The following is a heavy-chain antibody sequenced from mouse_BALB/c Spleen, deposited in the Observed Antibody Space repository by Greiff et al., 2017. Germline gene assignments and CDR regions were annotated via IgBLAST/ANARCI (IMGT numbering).Heavy chain of an antibody. CDR3: AVVYDGPYYYAMDY. J-gene: IGHJ4*01. CDR2: ISYSGST. Sequence: EVQGVESGPGLVKPSQSLSLTCTVTGYSITSDYAWNWIRQFPGNKLEWMGYISYSGSTSYNPSLKSRISITRDTSKNQFFLQLNSVTTEDTATYYCAVVYDGPYYYAMDYWGQGTSVTVSS. V-gene: IGHV3-2*02. D-gene: IGHD2-3*01. CDR1: GYSITSDYA.